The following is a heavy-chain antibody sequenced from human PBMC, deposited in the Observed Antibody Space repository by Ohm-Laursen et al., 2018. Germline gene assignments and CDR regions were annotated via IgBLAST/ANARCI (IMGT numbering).Heavy chain of an antibody. Sequence: SVKVSCKASGGAFSSYAFSWVRQAPGQGLEWMGGIIPPFGTPHYSQKFQGRVTITADKSTNTTYMELNSLRSEDTAFYYCARLTSGYEFDYWGQGTLVTVSS. J-gene: IGHJ4*02. CDR1: GGAFSSYA. V-gene: IGHV1-69*06. CDR2: IIPPFGTP. D-gene: IGHD5-12*01. CDR3: ARLTSGYEFDY.